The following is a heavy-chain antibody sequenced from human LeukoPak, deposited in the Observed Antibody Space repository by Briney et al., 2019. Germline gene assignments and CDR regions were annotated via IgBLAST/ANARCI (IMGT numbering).Heavy chain of an antibody. Sequence: GGSLRLSCAASGFTFSSYCMNWVRQAPGKGLEWVSSISSSGSYTYYADSVKGRFTISRDNAENSLYLQMNSLRAEDTAVYYCARAYCSSSSCSCYDVFDIWGQGTMVTVSS. D-gene: IGHD2-2*01. CDR2: ISSSGSYT. CDR3: ARAYCSSSSCSCYDVFDI. V-gene: IGHV3-21*01. CDR1: GFTFSSYC. J-gene: IGHJ3*02.